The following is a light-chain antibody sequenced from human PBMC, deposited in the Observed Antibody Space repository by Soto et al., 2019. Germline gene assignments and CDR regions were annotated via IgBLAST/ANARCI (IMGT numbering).Light chain of an antibody. CDR3: SSYAVTNIFV. CDR2: EAS. Sequence: SGPTRPSYVSGASRHAIPISCNGPSIDVVSYNLVSWYQQEPGKAPKLMIYEASKRPSGISNRFSGSKSGNAASLTISGLQAEDEAEYYCSSYAVTNIFVFGQGTKV. J-gene: IGLJ1*01. CDR1: SIDVVSYNL. V-gene: IGLV2-23*01.